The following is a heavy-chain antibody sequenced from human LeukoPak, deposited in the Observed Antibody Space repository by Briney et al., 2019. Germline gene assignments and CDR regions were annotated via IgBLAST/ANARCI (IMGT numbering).Heavy chain of an antibody. CDR2: FNSDGSST. V-gene: IGHV3-74*01. Sequence: SRRSLRLSCAASGFTSTSLWMHWDRQAAGKGRGWVSRFNSDGSSTSYANSVTGRFTISRDNATHTMYMPITRLRTEDPAVTYRAELGITIVGGVWGKGTTVTISS. J-gene: IGHJ6*04. CDR3: AELGITIVGGV. CDR1: GFTSTSLW. D-gene: IGHD3-10*02.